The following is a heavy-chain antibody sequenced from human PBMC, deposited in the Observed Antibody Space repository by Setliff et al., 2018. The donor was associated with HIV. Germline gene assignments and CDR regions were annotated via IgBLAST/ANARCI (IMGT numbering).Heavy chain of an antibody. CDR3: ARHSGRLLDRYAFDI. Sequence: LSLTCAVSGDSVSGYYWGWIRQPPGKGLEWIGSIYHSGITYYNSSLKSRVTMSVDTSKNLFSLRLSSVTAADTAVYYCARHSGRLLDRYAFDIWGQGTMVTVSS. J-gene: IGHJ3*02. CDR1: GDSVSGYY. CDR2: IYHSGIT. D-gene: IGHD1-26*01. V-gene: IGHV4-38-2*01.